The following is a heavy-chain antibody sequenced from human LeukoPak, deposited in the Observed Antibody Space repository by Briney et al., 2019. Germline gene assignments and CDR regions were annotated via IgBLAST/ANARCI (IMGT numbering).Heavy chain of an antibody. Sequence: GSLRLSCAASGFTFSNFAMTWVRQAPGKGLEWVSSIVGSSSTYYADSLKGRFTISRDNAKNSLYLQMNSPRAEDTAVYYCARIGAGSSRDYWGQGTLVTVSS. CDR1: GFTFSNFA. D-gene: IGHD6-13*01. V-gene: IGHV3-21*01. CDR2: IVGSSST. CDR3: ARIGAGSSRDY. J-gene: IGHJ4*02.